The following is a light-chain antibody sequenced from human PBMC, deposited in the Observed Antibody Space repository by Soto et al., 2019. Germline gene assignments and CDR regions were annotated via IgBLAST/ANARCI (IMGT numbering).Light chain of an antibody. CDR2: GAS. Sequence: EIVMTQSPATLSVSPGERATLSCRASQSVSSNLAWYQQKPGQAPRLLIYGASTRATGIPARFSGSGSGTDSISTCGSLQYEDFEVIYCGRENTWLGPLGRGTKRRSN. CDR3: GRENTWLGP. V-gene: IGKV3-15*01. J-gene: IGKJ2*01. CDR1: QSVSSN.